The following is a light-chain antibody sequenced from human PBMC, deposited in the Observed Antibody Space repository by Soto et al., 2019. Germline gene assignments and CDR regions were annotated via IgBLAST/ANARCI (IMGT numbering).Light chain of an antibody. V-gene: IGLV1-44*01. Sequence: QSVLTQPPSASGTPGQRVTISCSGGSSNIGSNTVNWYQHLAGTAPKVLIYSNNQRPSGVPDRFSASKSGTSASLAISGRQSEDEGDYYCATWDDTLNGLWVFGGGTKLTVL. J-gene: IGLJ3*02. CDR3: ATWDDTLNGLWV. CDR2: SNN. CDR1: SSNIGSNT.